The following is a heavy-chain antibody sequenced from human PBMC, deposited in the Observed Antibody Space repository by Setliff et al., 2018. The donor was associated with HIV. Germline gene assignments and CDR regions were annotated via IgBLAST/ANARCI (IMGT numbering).Heavy chain of an antibody. CDR2: ISSRGSYI. D-gene: IGHD3-9*01. CDR3: ARDNGRYFDRGWFDP. V-gene: IGHV3-11*04. CDR1: GFTFSDYY. Sequence: PGGSLRLSCAASGFTFSDYYMSWIRQAPGKGLEWVSYISSRGSYIYYADSVKGRFTISRDNAKNSLYLQMNSLRAEDTAVYYCARDNGRYFDRGWFDPWGRGALVTVSS. J-gene: IGHJ5*02.